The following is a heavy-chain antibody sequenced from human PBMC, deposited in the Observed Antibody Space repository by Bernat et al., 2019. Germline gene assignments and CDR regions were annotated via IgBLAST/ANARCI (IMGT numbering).Heavy chain of an antibody. V-gene: IGHV1-69*04. CDR3: ARAPDSSSWYGGGMDV. CDR2: IIPILGIA. J-gene: IGHJ6*02. D-gene: IGHD6-13*01. CDR1: GYTFTSYT. Sequence: QVQLVQSGAEVKKPGASVKVSCKASGYTFTSYTISWVRQAPGQGLEWMGRIIPILGIANYAQKFQGRVTITADKSTSTAYMELSSLRSEDTAVYYCARAPDSSSWYGGGMDVWGQGTTVTVSS.